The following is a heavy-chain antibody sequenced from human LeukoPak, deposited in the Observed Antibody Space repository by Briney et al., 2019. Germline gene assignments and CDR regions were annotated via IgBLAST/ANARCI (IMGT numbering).Heavy chain of an antibody. V-gene: IGHV3-21*01. J-gene: IGHJ6*02. CDR2: ISTSSSYI. Sequence: GGSLRLSCAASGFTFSSYSMNWVRQAPGKGLEWVSSISTSSSYIYYADSVKGRFTISRDNAKNSLYLQMNSLRAEDTAVYYCAREGYGDYYYYYGMDVWGQGTTVTASS. CDR1: GFTFSSYS. CDR3: AREGYGDYYYYYGMDV. D-gene: IGHD4-17*01.